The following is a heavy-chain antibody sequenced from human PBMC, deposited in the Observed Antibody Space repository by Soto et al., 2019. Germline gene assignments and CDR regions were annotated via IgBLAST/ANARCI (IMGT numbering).Heavy chain of an antibody. D-gene: IGHD1-26*01. CDR3: ARVRWELPYGDAFDI. CDR1: GYTFTSYG. V-gene: IGHV1-18*01. CDR2: ISAYNGNT. J-gene: IGHJ3*02. Sequence: ASVKVSCKASGYTFTSYGISWVRQAPGQGPEWMGWISAYNGNTNYAQKLQGRVTMTTDTSTSTAYMELRSLRSDDTAVYYCARVRWELPYGDAFDIWGQGTMVTVSS.